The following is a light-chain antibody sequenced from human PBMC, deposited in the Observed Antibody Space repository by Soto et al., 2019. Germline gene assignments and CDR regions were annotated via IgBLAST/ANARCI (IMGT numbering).Light chain of an antibody. CDR2: DAS. CDR3: LQYNGYYRT. V-gene: IGKV1-5*01. Sequence: ASVGDTVTITCRASQTISGWLAWYQQRKGKAPTLLIFDASTLESGVPSRFSGSGYGTTFNLTISSLQSDDFATYYCLQYNGYYRTFGQGTKVDIK. CDR1: QTISGW. J-gene: IGKJ1*01.